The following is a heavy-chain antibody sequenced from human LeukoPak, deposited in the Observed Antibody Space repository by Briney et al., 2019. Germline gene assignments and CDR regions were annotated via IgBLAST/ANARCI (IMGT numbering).Heavy chain of an antibody. V-gene: IGHV3-21*01. Sequence: GGSLRLSCAGSGFMFSAYSMHWVRQAPGKGLEWVSSIGETSDYMYYGDSVKGRFTISRDNAKNSLFLQMSSLRVEDTGVYSCAKDRLGALLYFDSWGQGTLVTVSS. CDR3: AKDRLGALLYFDS. CDR2: IGETSDYM. D-gene: IGHD1-26*01. J-gene: IGHJ4*02. CDR1: GFMFSAYS.